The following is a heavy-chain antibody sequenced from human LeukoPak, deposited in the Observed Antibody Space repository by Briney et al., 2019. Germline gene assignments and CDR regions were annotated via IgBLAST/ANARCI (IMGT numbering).Heavy chain of an antibody. V-gene: IGHV4-59*01. CDR2: IYYSGST. D-gene: IGHD3-10*01. J-gene: IGHJ5*02. CDR1: GGPISSYY. Sequence: PSETLSLTCTVSGGPISSYYWSWIRQPPGKGLEWIGYIYYSGSTNYNPSLKSRVTISVDTSKNQFSLKLSSVTAADTAVYYCARSLPNTYYYGSGSYRDNWFDPWGQGTLVTVSS. CDR3: ARSLPNTYYYGSGSYRDNWFDP.